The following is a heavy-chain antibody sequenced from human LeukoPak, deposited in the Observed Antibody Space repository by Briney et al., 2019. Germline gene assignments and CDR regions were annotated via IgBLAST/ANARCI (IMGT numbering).Heavy chain of an antibody. V-gene: IGHV4-39*07. CDR1: GGSISSSSYY. Sequence: SETLSLTCTVSGGSISSSSYYWGWIRQPPGKGLEWIGSIYYSGSTYYNPSLKSRVTISVDTSKNQFSLKLSSVTAADTAVYYCARPAAAEQQLVFNYWGQGTLVTVSS. D-gene: IGHD6-13*01. J-gene: IGHJ4*02. CDR2: IYYSGST. CDR3: ARPAAAEQQLVFNY.